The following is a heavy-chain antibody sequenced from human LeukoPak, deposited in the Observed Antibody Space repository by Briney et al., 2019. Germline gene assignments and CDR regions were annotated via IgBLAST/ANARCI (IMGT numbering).Heavy chain of an antibody. Sequence: PGGSLRPSCAASGFIVSSNYMNWVRQTPGKGLEWVSVIYTDGSTYYADSVKGRFTISRDISRNTVHLQMNSLRAGDTAVYYCARDPHGYNSYFDYWGQGTLVTVSS. CDR3: ARDPHGYNSYFDY. CDR1: GFIVSSNY. J-gene: IGHJ4*02. D-gene: IGHD5-24*01. V-gene: IGHV3-53*01. CDR2: IYTDGST.